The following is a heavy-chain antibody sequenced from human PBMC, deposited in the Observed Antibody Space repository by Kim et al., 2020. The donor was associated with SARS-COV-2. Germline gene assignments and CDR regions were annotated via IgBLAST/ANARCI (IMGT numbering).Heavy chain of an antibody. CDR1: RFTFSNAW. D-gene: IGHD6-19*01. J-gene: IGHJ3*02. V-gene: IGHV3-15*01. CDR3: TTFPVRGLSAFAI. Sequence: GGSLRLSCAGSRFTFSNAWLSWVRQAPGKGLEWVGHIKSKIDGGTTDYAAPVKGRFTISRDDSKNTLYLQMSSLQTEDTAVYYCTTFPVRGLSAFAIWG. CDR2: IKSKIDGGTT.